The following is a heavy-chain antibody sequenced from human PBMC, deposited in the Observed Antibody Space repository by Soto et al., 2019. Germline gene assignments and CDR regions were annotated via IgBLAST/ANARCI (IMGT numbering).Heavy chain of an antibody. J-gene: IGHJ4*02. Sequence: QAQLQESGPRLVKPSETLSLTCPVSGGSVTSGSYYWSWIRQPPGKGLEWIGSVSYSGSTTSNPSPKRRITMSLEPSMTQFFLRLSSVTGADTGVYYCARGAVDPTMGRNVAVAGWGQGSLVIVS. CDR1: GGSVTSGSYY. CDR3: ARGAVDPTMGRNVAVAG. CDR2: VSYSGST. D-gene: IGHD5-18*01. V-gene: IGHV4-61*01.